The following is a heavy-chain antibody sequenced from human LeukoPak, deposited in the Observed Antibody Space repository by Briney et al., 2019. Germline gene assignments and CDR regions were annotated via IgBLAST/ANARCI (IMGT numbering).Heavy chain of an antibody. Sequence: PGGSLRLSRAASGFTFSSYDMHWVRQATGKGLEWVSAIGTAGDTYYPGSVKGRFTISRENAKNSLYLQMNSLRAGDTAVYYCARGGYSSGNVYYYYGMDVWGQGTTVTVSS. CDR1: GFTFSSYD. CDR2: IGTAGDT. J-gene: IGHJ6*02. D-gene: IGHD5-18*01. CDR3: ARGGYSSGNVYYYYGMDV. V-gene: IGHV3-13*04.